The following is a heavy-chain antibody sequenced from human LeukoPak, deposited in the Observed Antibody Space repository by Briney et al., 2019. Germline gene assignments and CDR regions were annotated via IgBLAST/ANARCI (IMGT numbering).Heavy chain of an antibody. D-gene: IGHD2-21*02. Sequence: GGSLRLSCAASGFTCSSYEMNWDRQAPGKGLEWVSYISSSGSTIYYADSVKGRFTISRDNAKNSLYLQMNSLRAEDTAVYYCARGEIWVTARPFDYWGQGTLVTVSS. J-gene: IGHJ4*02. V-gene: IGHV3-48*03. CDR1: GFTCSSYE. CDR3: ARGEIWVTARPFDY. CDR2: ISSSGSTI.